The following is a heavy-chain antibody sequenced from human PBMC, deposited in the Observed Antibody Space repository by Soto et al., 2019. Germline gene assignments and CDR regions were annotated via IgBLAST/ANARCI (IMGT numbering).Heavy chain of an antibody. Sequence: GGYLRLSCAASGFTFSSYAMSWVRQAPGKGLEWVSAISGSGGSTYYADSVKGRFTISRDNSKNTLYLQMNRLRAEDTAVYYCPKARVLRYFDWFPLDYWCRGALVTVSS. J-gene: IGHJ4*02. V-gene: IGHV3-23*01. CDR1: GFTFSSYA. CDR3: PKARVLRYFDWFPLDY. CDR2: ISGSGGST. D-gene: IGHD3-9*01.